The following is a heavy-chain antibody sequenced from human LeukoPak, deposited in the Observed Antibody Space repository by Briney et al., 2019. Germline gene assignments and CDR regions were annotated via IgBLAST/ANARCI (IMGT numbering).Heavy chain of an antibody. CDR2: IYYLGGT. V-gene: IGHV4-39*01. CDR1: GGASDSTMDH. J-gene: IGHJ5*01. CDR3: ASQHNGFDS. Sequence: RALACTVSGGASDSTMDHWGWISQPPGKGLEWIGSIYYLGGTLYNPSLKSRVTIYVDMSKNQFSLTVNSVTAEDTAVYYCASQHNGFDSWGQGTLVTVSS. D-gene: IGHD1-14*01.